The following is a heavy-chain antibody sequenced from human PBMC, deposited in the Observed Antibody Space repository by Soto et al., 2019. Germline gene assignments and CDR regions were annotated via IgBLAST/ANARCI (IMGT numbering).Heavy chain of an antibody. D-gene: IGHD6-6*01. CDR2: IWYDGSNK. CDR1: GFTFSSYG. V-gene: IGHV3-33*01. Sequence: GGSLRLSCAASGFTFSSYGMHWVRQAPGKGLEWVAVIWYDGSNKYYADSVKGRFTISRDNSKNTLYLQMNSLRAEDTAVYYCARDIAARSGFDYWGQGTLVTVSS. CDR3: ARDIAARSGFDY. J-gene: IGHJ4*02.